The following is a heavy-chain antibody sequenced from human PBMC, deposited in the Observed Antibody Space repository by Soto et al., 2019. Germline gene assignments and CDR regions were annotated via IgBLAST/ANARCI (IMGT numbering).Heavy chain of an antibody. CDR2: IIPIFGTA. D-gene: IGHD2-2*01. CDR3: ARDGDVVVVPAAMPSAGTSYYYGMDV. Sequence: GASVKVSCKASGGTFSSYAISWVRQAPGQGLEWMGGIIPIFGTANYAQKLQGRVTMTTDTSTSTAYMELRSLRSDDTAVYYCARDGDVVVVPAAMPSAGTSYYYGMDVWGQGTTVTVSS. J-gene: IGHJ6*02. CDR1: GGTFSSYA. V-gene: IGHV1-69*05.